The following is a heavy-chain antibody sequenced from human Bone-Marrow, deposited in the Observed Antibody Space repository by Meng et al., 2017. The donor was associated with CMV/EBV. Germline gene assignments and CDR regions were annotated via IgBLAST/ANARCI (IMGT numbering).Heavy chain of an antibody. CDR3: ARDRRFLEWLLFGTDV. V-gene: IGHV1-18*01. CDR1: GYTFTSYG. Sequence: ASVKVSCKASGYTFTSYGISWVRQAPGQGLEWMGWISAYNGNTNYAQKLQGRVTMTRNTSISTAYMELSSLRSEDTAVYYCARDRRFLEWLLFGTDVWGQGTKVTVSS. J-gene: IGHJ6*02. D-gene: IGHD3-3*01. CDR2: ISAYNGNT.